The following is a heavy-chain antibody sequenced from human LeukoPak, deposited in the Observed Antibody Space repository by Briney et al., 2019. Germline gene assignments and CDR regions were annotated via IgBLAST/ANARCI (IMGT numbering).Heavy chain of an antibody. CDR3: AKDLSPGPD. J-gene: IGHJ4*02. CDR1: GFTFSSYS. V-gene: IGHV3-23*01. Sequence: PGGSLRLSCAASGFTFSSYSMNWVRQAPGKGLKWVSAIIGSGLTTYYADSVKGRFTISRDNSKNTLHLQMNSLRAEDTAVYYCAKDLSPGPDWGQGTLVTVS. CDR2: IIGSGLTT.